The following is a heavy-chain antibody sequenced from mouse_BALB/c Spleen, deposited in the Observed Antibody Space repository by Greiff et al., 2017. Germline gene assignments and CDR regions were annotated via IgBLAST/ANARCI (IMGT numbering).Heavy chain of an antibody. CDR1: GYSITSGYY. J-gene: IGHJ2*01. D-gene: IGHD2-4*01. CDR3: ARGVYDYDEGLDY. CDR2: ISYDGSN. Sequence: EVQLKESGPGLVKPSQSLSLTCSVTGYSITSGYYWNWIRQFPGNKLEWMGYISYDGSNNYNPSLKNRISITRDTSKNQFFLKLNSVTTEDTATYYCARGVYDYDEGLDYWGQGTTLTVSS. V-gene: IGHV3-6*02.